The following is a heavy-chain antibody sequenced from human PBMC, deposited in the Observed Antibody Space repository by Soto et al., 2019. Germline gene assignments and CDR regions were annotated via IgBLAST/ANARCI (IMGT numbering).Heavy chain of an antibody. CDR2: IRSKANTYAT. J-gene: IGHJ5*02. D-gene: IGHD2-15*01. CDR3: TKNEGDIRSIARPP. V-gene: IGHV3-73*01. CDR1: GVTFSGSA. Sequence: EVQLVESGGVLVQPGGSLKLSCAASGVTFSGSAMHWVRQASGKGLEWVGRIRSKANTYATAYAGSVKGRITITRDDSKNTAYLQMNSIKTEDTAVYYCTKNEGDIRSIARPPWGQGTLVTVSS.